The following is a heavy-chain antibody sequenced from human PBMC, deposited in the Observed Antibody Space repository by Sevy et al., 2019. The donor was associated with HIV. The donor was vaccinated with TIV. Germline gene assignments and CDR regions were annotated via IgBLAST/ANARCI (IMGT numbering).Heavy chain of an antibody. CDR2: ISSSGSTI. CDR1: GFTFSDYY. Sequence: GGSLRLSCAASGFTFSDYYMSWIRQAPGKGLEWVSYISSSGSTIYYADSVKGRFTISRDNAKNSVYLQMNSLRVEDTAVYYCARPYGSGSWEAFDLWGQGTLVTVSS. V-gene: IGHV3-11*04. CDR3: ARPYGSGSWEAFDL. J-gene: IGHJ3*01. D-gene: IGHD3-10*01.